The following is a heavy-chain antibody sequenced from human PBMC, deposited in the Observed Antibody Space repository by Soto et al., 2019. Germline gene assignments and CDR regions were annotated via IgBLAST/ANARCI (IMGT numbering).Heavy chain of an antibody. Sequence: PLAPLSVTCTVSGGNIIGYYGSWIRQPPGKGLEWIGYIYYSGSTNYNPSLKSRVTISVDTSKNQFSLKLSSVTAADTAVYYCARDDYYDSSATNSAFDIWGQGTMVTVSS. J-gene: IGHJ3*02. CDR1: GGNIIGYY. CDR2: IYYSGST. V-gene: IGHV4-59*01. CDR3: ARDDYYDSSATNSAFDI. D-gene: IGHD3-22*01.